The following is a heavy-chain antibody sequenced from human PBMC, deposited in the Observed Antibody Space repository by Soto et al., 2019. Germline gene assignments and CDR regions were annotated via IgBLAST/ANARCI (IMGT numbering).Heavy chain of an antibody. CDR1: GFTFSNYA. Sequence: EVQLLESGGDLEQPGGTLRLSCAASGFTFSNYAMSWVRQAPGKGLEWVSGISGGGTTEYADSVKGRFTISRDNSKNTLYLQMNSLRVEDTAVYYCAKDSIPRYDIVTIMDVWGQGTTVTVSS. D-gene: IGHD2-21*01. V-gene: IGHV3-23*01. J-gene: IGHJ6*02. CDR3: AKDSIPRYDIVTIMDV. CDR2: ISGGGTT.